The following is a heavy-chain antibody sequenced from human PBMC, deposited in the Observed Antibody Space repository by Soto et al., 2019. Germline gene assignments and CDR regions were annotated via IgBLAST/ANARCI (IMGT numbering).Heavy chain of an antibody. CDR2: IFYSGST. D-gene: IGHD2-21*01. V-gene: IGHV4-39*01. J-gene: IGHJ5*02. CDR3: ARQPTTGDTDLWFDP. CDR1: GGSISTSRSY. Sequence: QLQLLESGPGLVKASETLSLTCNVSGGSISTSRSYWAWILQPPGKGLEWLANIFYSGSTYYNPSLASRVTVSADTSKNEFSLKLRSVTAADTAVYYCARQPTTGDTDLWFDPWGQGTLVTVSS.